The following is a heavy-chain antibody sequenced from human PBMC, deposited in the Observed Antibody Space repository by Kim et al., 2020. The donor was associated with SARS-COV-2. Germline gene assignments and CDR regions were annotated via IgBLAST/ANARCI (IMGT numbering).Heavy chain of an antibody. CDR2: ISSSSSYI. CDR1: GFTFSSYS. J-gene: IGHJ4*02. D-gene: IGHD5-18*01. V-gene: IGHV3-21*01. CDR3: ARDSVDTAMAHLRYFDY. Sequence: GGSLRLSCAASGFTFSSYSMNWVRQAPGKGLEWVSSISSSSSYIYYADSVKGRFTISRDNAKNSLYLQMNSLRAEDTAVYYCARDSVDTAMAHLRYFDYWGQGTLVTVSS.